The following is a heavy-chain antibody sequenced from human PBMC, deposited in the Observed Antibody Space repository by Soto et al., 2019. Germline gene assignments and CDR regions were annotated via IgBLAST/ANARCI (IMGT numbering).Heavy chain of an antibody. CDR2: IFPIFCTA. CDR3: ARDTGDIVVVPARIRNYYYGMDV. V-gene: IGHV1-69*13. Sequence: ASVKVSCKASGGTFSSYAISWVRQAPGQGLEWKGGIFPIFCTANYAQKFQGRVTITADESTSTAYMELSSLRSEDTAVYYCARDTGDIVVVPARIRNYYYGMDVWGQGTTVTVSS. CDR1: GGTFSSYA. J-gene: IGHJ6*02. D-gene: IGHD2-2*01.